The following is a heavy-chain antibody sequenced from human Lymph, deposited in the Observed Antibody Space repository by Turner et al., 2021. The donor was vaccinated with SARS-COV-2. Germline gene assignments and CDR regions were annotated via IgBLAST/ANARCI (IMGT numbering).Heavy chain of an antibody. Sequence: QLQLQKSGPGLVKPSETLSLTCTVSGGSISSRSYYWGWIRQPPGKGLEWIGSIYYSGSTYYNPSLKSRVTISVDTSKNQFSLMLSSVTAADTAVYYCANNLYCGGDCYYIDYWGQGTLVTVSS. CDR2: IYYSGST. V-gene: IGHV4-39*01. J-gene: IGHJ4*02. CDR3: ANNLYCGGDCYYIDY. D-gene: IGHD2-21*02. CDR1: GGSISSRSYY.